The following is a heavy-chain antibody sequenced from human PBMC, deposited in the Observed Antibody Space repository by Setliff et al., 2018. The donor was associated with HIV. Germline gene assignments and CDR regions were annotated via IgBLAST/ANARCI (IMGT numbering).Heavy chain of an antibody. Sequence: SETLSLTCTVSGDSISSFYWSWIRQAPGKGLEWIGYIYYSGSTTYNPPLKSRVTISVDTSKNQFSLKLSSVTAADTAMYYCAREDGVFAFDIWGQGTMVTVSS. D-gene: IGHD6-13*01. V-gene: IGHV4-59*01. CDR3: AREDGVFAFDI. J-gene: IGHJ3*02. CDR2: IYYSGST. CDR1: GDSISSFY.